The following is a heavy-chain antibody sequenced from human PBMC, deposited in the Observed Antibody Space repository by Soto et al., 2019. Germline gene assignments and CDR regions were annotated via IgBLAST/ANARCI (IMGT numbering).Heavy chain of an antibody. J-gene: IGHJ4*02. CDR2: INTGKGHT. CDR1: GYTFTSYA. CDR3: ARGSCSAGGCYSFYFDY. Sequence: ASVKVSCKASGYTFTSYAMHWVRHAPGQRLEWMGWINTGKGHTEYSQKFQGRVTITRDTSASTAYMELSSLRSEDTAVYFCARGSCSAGGCYSFYFDYWGQGTLVTLSS. D-gene: IGHD2-15*01. V-gene: IGHV1-3*04.